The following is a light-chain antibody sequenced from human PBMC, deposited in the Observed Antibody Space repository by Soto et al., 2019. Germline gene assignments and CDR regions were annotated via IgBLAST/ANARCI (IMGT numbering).Light chain of an antibody. J-gene: IGKJ2*01. V-gene: IGKV3-15*01. CDR3: QHYYNWPPYT. CDR1: QSVGNN. Sequence: TLSVSPGESATLSCRASQSVGNNLAWYRQTPGQAPRLLIYGASTRATGIPARFTGSGSGTEFTLTITSLRSEDFAVYYCQHYYNWPPYTFGQGTKVDIK. CDR2: GAS.